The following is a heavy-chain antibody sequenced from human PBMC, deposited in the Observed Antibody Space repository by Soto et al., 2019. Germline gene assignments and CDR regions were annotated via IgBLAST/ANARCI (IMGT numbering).Heavy chain of an antibody. CDR3: ATAAGGRCSSTSCYTDPWFDP. CDR1: GGSISSGGYS. V-gene: IGHV4-30-2*01. D-gene: IGHD2-2*02. CDR2: IYHSGST. J-gene: IGHJ5*02. Sequence: SETLSLTCAVSGGSISSGGYSWSWVRQPPGKGLEWIGYIYHSGSTYYNPSLKSRVTISVDRSKNQFSLKLSSVTAADTAVYYCATAAGGRCSSTSCYTDPWFDPWGQGTLVTVSS.